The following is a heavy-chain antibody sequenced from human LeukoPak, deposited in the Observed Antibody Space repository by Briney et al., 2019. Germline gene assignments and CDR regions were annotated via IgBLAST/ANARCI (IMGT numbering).Heavy chain of an antibody. V-gene: IGHV4-61*03. Sequence: SETLSLTCTVSGASVSSNSYHWSWIRRAPGKGLEWIGHSGNSDYKPSLKSRITISTDTSNNHFSLNLVSVTAADTAVYYCATYYVGVSGRGHWGPGTLVTVSS. CDR2: HSGNS. CDR3: ATYYVGVSGRGH. CDR1: GASVSSNSYH. J-gene: IGHJ4*02. D-gene: IGHD3-16*01.